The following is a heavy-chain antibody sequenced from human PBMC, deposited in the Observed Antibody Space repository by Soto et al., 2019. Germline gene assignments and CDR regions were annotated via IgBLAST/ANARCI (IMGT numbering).Heavy chain of an antibody. D-gene: IGHD3-3*01. CDR2: IHFSGVT. Sequence: QVHLKESGPGVVKPSGTLSLTCTVSGVSIISNNWWSWVRQSPEKKLEWIGEIHFSGVTNDNPSLQSGLSISMDQSKNKSSRTLYSATAADTAVYYCARGGFGDTGVDLEAYHTLDVWGEGTAVSVPS. CDR3: ARGGFGDTGVDLEAYHTLDV. J-gene: IGHJ6*04. V-gene: IGHV4-4*02. CDR1: GVSIISNNW.